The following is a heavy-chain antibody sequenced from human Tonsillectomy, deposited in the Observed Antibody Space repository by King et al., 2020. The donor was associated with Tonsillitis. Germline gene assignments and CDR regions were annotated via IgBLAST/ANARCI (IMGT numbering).Heavy chain of an antibody. CDR1: GFTFSSYE. Sequence: DVQLVESGGGLVQPGGSLRLSCAASGFTFSSYEMNWVRQAPGKGLEWVSYIGSSGRAIYYADTVKGRFTISRDNAKNSLYLKMNSLRAEDTAVYYCARDSGYTIFDYWGQGTLVTVSS. D-gene: IGHD5-12*01. V-gene: IGHV3-48*03. CDR3: ARDSGYTIFDY. CDR2: IGSSGRAI. J-gene: IGHJ4*02.